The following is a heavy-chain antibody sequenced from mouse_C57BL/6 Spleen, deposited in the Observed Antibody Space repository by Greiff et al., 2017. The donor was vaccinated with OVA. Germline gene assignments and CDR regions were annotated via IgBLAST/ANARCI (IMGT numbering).Heavy chain of an antibody. CDR2: IYPGSGCT. D-gene: IGHD1-1*01. CDR3: ARGYSSPGFAY. Sequence: QVQLQQPGAELVKPGASVKMSCKASGYTFTSYWITWVKQRPGQGLEWLGDIYPGSGCTNYNEKFKSKATLTVDTSSSTAYMQLSSLTSEDSAVYYCARGYSSPGFAYWGQGTLVTVSA. V-gene: IGHV1-55*01. CDR1: GYTFTSYW. J-gene: IGHJ3*01.